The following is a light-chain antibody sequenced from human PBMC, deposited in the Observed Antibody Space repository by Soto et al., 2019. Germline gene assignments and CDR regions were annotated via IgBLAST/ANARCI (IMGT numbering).Light chain of an antibody. V-gene: IGLV2-23*02. CDR3: CSYTRSDTLR. CDR1: SSDVGNYNF. J-gene: IGLJ2*01. Sequence: QSALTQPASVSGSPGQSITISCIGTSSDVGNYNFVSWYQHHPGKAPRLIISEVSNRPSGIPSRFSGSKSGNTASLTISGLRAEDEADYYCCSYTRSDTLRFGGGTKLTVL. CDR2: EVS.